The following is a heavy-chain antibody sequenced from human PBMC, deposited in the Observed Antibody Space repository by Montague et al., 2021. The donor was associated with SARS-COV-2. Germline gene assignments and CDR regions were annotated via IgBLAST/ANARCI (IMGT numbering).Heavy chain of an antibody. J-gene: IGHJ5*02. Sequence: SRRLSCAASGFHFGVYEMNWVRQTPGKGLEWVSYINDGSSVMYYADSVMSRFTISRDNAESSLYLQMNSLRAEDTAVYYCAPAVPVADDSWGQGTLVTVSS. CDR1: GFHFGVYE. CDR2: INDGSSVM. V-gene: IGHV3-48*03. D-gene: IGHD2-2*01. CDR3: APAVPVADDS.